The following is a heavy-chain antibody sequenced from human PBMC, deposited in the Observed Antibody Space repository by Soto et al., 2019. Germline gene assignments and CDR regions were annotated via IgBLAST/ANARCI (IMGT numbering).Heavy chain of an antibody. CDR1: GVPISGSDYH. CDR3: ARGSAAKRYFDL. CDR2: IFPSGAS. V-gene: IGHV4-30-4*01. D-gene: IGHD5-18*01. Sequence: QVQLEESGPGLVKPSQTLSLMCTVSGVPISGSDYHWSWIRQSPGKGLEWIGYIFPSGASHYNSSLGSRITMSVDTSKSQFSLRLTAVTAADTAVYFCARGSAAKRYFDLWGRGTLVTVAS. J-gene: IGHJ2*01.